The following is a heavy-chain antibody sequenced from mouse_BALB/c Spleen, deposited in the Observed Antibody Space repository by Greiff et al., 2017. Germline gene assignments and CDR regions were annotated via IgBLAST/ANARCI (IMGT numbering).Heavy chain of an antibody. D-gene: IGHD2-14*01. CDR1: GFTFSSYA. V-gene: IGHV5-9-4*01. Sequence: EVKLMESGGGLVKPGGSLKLSCAASGFTFSSYAMSWVRQSPEKRLEWVAEISSGGSYTYYPDTVTGRFTISRDNAKNTLYLEMSSLRSEDTAMYYCARKDRYYAMDYWGQGTSVTVSS. J-gene: IGHJ4*01. CDR2: ISSGGSYT. CDR3: ARKDRYYAMDY.